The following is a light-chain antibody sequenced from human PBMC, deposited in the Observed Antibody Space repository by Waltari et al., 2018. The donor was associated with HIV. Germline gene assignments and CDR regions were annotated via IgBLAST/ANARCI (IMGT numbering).Light chain of an antibody. V-gene: IGKV1-12*01. CDR3: QRANTSYS. Sequence: DDQLSQSPASVSASVGDTVTITCRASQVFSTRIAWYQQKPGRAPKLLIYASSTLHRGVPSRFSGSGSGPDFTLTITNLQPEDLATYYCQRANTSYSFGGGTKVEIK. CDR1: QVFSTR. J-gene: IGKJ4*01. CDR2: ASS.